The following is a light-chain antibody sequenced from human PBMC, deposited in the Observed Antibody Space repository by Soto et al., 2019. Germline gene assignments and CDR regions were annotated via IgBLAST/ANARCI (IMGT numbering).Light chain of an antibody. J-gene: IGKJ4*01. CDR3: QQSYSTPPLLT. Sequence: DIQMTQSPSSLSASVGDRVTITCRASQSISSYLNWYQQKPGKAPKLLIYAASSLQSGVPSRFSGSGSGTDFTLTISSLQPEDFATYYCQQSYSTPPLLTFGVGTKVEIK. V-gene: IGKV1-39*01. CDR1: QSISSY. CDR2: AAS.